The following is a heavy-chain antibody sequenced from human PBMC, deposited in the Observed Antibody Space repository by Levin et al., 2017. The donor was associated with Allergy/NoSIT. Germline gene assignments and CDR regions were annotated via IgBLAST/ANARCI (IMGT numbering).Heavy chain of an antibody. CDR2: ISNDGSEK. CDR3: GRAWGQDSSGWYEGGDY. Sequence: GGSLRLSCAASGFTFSSYGMHWVRQAPGKGLEWVAVISNDGSEKYYADSVKGRFTISRDNSKNTLYLQMHSLSPEDTAVYYCGRAWGQDSSGWYEGGDYWGQGTPVTVSS. D-gene: IGHD6-13*01. J-gene: IGHJ4*02. CDR1: GFTFSSYG. V-gene: IGHV3-30*03.